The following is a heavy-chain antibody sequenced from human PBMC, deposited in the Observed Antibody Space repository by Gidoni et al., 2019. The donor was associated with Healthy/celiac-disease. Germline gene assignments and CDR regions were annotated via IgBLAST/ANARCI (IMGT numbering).Heavy chain of an antibody. V-gene: IGHV2-5*02. CDR2: IYWDDDK. J-gene: IGHJ4*02. D-gene: IGHD3-10*01. CDR3: AHNSGMVRGVMTADY. Sequence: QITLKESGPTLVKPTQTLTLTCPFSGFSLSTSGVGVGWIRQPPGKALEWLALIYWDDDKRYSPSLKSRLTITKDTSKNQVVLTMTNMDPVDTATYYCAHNSGMVRGVMTADYWGQGTLVTVSS. CDR1: GFSLSTSGVG.